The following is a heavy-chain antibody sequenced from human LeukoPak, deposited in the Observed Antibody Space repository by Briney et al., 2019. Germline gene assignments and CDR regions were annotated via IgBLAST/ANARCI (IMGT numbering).Heavy chain of an antibody. CDR2: IYHSGIT. V-gene: IGHV4-30-4*08. CDR3: ARARVYSSSWYYFDY. CDR1: GGSISSGDYY. J-gene: IGHJ4*02. D-gene: IGHD6-13*01. Sequence: KASETLSLTCTVSGGSISSGDYYWSWIRQPPGKGLEWIGHIYHSGITYYNPSLKSRVTFLVDTSKNQFSLKVNSVIAADTAVYHCARARVYSSSWYYFDYWGQGTLVIVSS.